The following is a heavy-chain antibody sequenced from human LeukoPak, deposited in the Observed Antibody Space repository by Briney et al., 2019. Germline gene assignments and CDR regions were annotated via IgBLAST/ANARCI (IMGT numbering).Heavy chain of an antibody. V-gene: IGHV4-61*02. D-gene: IGHD6-13*01. CDR3: ARGYCDSSSCFWYFDL. CDR2: IYTSGNT. J-gene: IGHJ2*01. CDR1: GRSISSASYY. Sequence: PSETLSLTCSVSGRSISSASYYWGWIRQPAGKGLEWIGRIYTSGNTDYNPSLKSGVSMSVDTSKNQFSLQLSSVTAADTAVYYCARGYCDSSSCFWYFDLWGPGTLVTVSS.